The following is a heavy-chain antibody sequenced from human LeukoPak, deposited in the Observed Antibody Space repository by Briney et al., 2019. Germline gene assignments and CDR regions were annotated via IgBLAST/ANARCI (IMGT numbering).Heavy chain of an antibody. V-gene: IGHV3-30-3*01. CDR1: GFTFNNAW. J-gene: IGHJ4*02. CDR3: ARDGNPYSGYDSPFDY. Sequence: GGSLRLSCAASGFTFNNAWMSWVRQAPGKGLEWVAVISYDGSNKYYADSVKGRFTISRDNSKNTLYLQMNSLGAEDTAVYYCARDGNPYSGYDSPFDYWGQGTLVTVSS. D-gene: IGHD5-12*01. CDR2: ISYDGSNK.